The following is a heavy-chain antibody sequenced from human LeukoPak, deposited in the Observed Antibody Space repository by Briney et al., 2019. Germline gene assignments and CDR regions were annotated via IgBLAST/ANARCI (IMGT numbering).Heavy chain of an antibody. CDR2: IYYSGST. J-gene: IGHJ4*02. Sequence: PSETLSLTCTVSGGSISSYYWSWIRQPPGKGLEWIGYIYYSGSTNYNPSLKSRVTISVDTSKSQFSLKLSSVTAADTAVYYCARDQGVYSSSSHLDYWGQGTLVTVSS. D-gene: IGHD6-6*01. CDR1: GGSISSYY. CDR3: ARDQGVYSSSSHLDY. V-gene: IGHV4-59*01.